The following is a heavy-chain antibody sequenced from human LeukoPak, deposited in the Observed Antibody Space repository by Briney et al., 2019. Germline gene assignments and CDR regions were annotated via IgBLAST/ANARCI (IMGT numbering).Heavy chain of an antibody. J-gene: IGHJ3*02. D-gene: IGHD2-2*01. CDR3: AKDVPFVVVPAAKIDAFDI. Sequence: GGSLRLSCAASGFTFSSYAMSGVRQAPGKGLEWVSAIGGSGGSTYYADSVKGRFTISRDNSKNTLYLQMNSLRAEDTAVYYCAKDVPFVVVPAAKIDAFDIWGQGTMVTVSS. CDR2: IGGSGGST. V-gene: IGHV3-23*01. CDR1: GFTFSSYA.